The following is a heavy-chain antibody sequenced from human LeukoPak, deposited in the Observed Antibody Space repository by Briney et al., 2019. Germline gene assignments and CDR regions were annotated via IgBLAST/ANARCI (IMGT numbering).Heavy chain of an antibody. CDR1: GASIKSYS. CDR2: SHYSGRT. J-gene: IGHJ6*03. Sequence: SETLSLTCTVSGASIKSYSWNWIRQPPGKGLEWIGYSHYSGRTNYNPSLKSRVTISVDTSKNQFSLKLSSVTAADTAVYYCARVKGGLRYYYYYMDVWGKGTTVTVSS. D-gene: IGHD5-12*01. CDR3: ARVKGGLRYYYYYMDV. V-gene: IGHV4-59*01.